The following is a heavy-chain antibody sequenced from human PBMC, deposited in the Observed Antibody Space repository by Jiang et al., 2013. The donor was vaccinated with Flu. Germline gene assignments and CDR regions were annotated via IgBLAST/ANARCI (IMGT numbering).Heavy chain of an antibody. V-gene: IGHV3-7*03. J-gene: IGHJ4*02. CDR2: IKQDGSEK. Sequence: EWVANIKQDGSEKYYVDSVKGRFTISRDNAKNSLYLQMNSLRAEDTAVYYCASLETGITMIVDWGQGTLVTVSS. CDR3: ASLETGITMIVD. D-gene: IGHD3-22*01.